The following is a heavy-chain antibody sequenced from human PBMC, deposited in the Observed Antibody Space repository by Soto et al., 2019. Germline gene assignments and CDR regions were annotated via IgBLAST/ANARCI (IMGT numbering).Heavy chain of an antibody. V-gene: IGHV3-23*01. D-gene: IGHD6-19*01. J-gene: IGHJ4*02. CDR2: ISGSGGST. CDR3: AKGVPQWLEVGGFDY. Sequence: GGSLRLSCAASGFTFSSYATSWVRQAPGKGLEWVSAISGSGGSTYYADSVKGRFTISRDNSKNTLYLQMNSLRVEDTAVYYCAKGVPQWLEVGGFDYWGQGTLVTVSS. CDR1: GFTFSSYA.